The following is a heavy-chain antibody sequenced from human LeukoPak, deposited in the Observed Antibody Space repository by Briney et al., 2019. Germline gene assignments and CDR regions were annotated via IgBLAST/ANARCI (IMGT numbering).Heavy chain of an antibody. J-gene: IGHJ4*02. CDR3: AREKSALFDY. D-gene: IGHD3-3*01. CDR2: IHTSGST. Sequence: SETLSLTCTVSGGSISSYYWSWIRQPAGKGLEWIGRIHTSGSTSSNPSLKSRATMSLDTSENQLSLKLSSVTAADTAVYYCAREKSALFDYWGQGTLVTVSS. CDR1: GGSISSYY. V-gene: IGHV4-4*07.